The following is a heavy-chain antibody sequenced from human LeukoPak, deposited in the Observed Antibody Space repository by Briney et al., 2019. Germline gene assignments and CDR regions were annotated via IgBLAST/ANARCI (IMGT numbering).Heavy chain of an antibody. V-gene: IGHV4-61*01. CDR1: GGSISSSSYY. Sequence: KPSETLSPTCTVSGGSISSSSYYWSWIRQPPGKGLEWIGYIYYSGSTDYNPSLKSRVTMSLDTSKNQFSLNLSSVTAADTAVYYCARSLRRGYYGSGTYYNIPYYFDYWGQGTLVTVSS. D-gene: IGHD3-10*01. CDR2: IYYSGST. CDR3: ARSLRRGYYGSGTYYNIPYYFDY. J-gene: IGHJ4*02.